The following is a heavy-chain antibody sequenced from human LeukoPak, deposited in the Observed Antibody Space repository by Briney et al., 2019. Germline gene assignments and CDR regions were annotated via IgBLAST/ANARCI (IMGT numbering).Heavy chain of an antibody. Sequence: GGSLRLSCAASGFNVSNNYMNWVRQAPGKGLEWVSVIFSSGPTYYADSVKGRFTISRDTSKNALYLQMNSLRAEDAAVYYCAISGLGFGEFRGLDYWGQGTLVTVSS. J-gene: IGHJ4*02. CDR1: GFNVSNNY. D-gene: IGHD3-10*01. CDR3: AISGLGFGEFRGLDY. V-gene: IGHV3-53*01. CDR2: IFSSGPT.